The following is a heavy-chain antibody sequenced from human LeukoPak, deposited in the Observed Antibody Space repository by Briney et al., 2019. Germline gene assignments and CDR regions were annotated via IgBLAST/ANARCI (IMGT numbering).Heavy chain of an antibody. CDR2: IYHSGST. Sequence: SETLSLTCTVSGYSISSGYYWGWIRQPPGKGLEWIGTIYHSGSTSYNPSLESRVTISVDTSKNQFSLKLSSVTAADAAVYYCARVRWRITGTTIGAYFDYWGRGTLVTVSS. CDR3: ARVRWRITGTTIGAYFDY. V-gene: IGHV4-38-2*02. CDR1: GYSISSGYY. J-gene: IGHJ4*02. D-gene: IGHD1-7*01.